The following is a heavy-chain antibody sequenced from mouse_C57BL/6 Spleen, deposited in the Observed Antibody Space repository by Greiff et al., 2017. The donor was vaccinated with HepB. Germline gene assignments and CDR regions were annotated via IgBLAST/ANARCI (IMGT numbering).Heavy chain of an antibody. J-gene: IGHJ3*01. Sequence: EVQLQQSGPELVKPGASVKISCKASGYTFTDYYMNWVKQSHGKSLEWIGDINPNNGGTSYNQKFKGKATLTVDKSSSTAYMELRSLTSEDSAVYYCAREGVDYYGSSYAYWGQGTLVTVSA. CDR2: INPNNGGT. CDR1: GYTFTDYY. D-gene: IGHD1-1*01. V-gene: IGHV1-26*01. CDR3: AREGVDYYGSSYAY.